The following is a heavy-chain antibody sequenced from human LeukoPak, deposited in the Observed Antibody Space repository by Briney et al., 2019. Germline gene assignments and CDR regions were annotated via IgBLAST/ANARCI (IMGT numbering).Heavy chain of an antibody. J-gene: IGHJ4*02. CDR1: GYTFTSYD. V-gene: IGHV1-2*02. CDR2: INPNSGGT. Sequence: ASVKVSCKASGYTFTSYDINWVRQAPGQGLEWMGWINPNSGGTNYAQKFQGRVTMTRDTSISTAYMELSRLRSDDTAVYYCARGGLRYFDWSPDYWGQGTLVTVSS. CDR3: ARGGLRYFDWSPDY. D-gene: IGHD3-9*01.